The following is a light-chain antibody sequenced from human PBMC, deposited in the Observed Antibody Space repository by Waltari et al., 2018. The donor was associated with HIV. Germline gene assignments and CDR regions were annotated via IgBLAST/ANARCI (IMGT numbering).Light chain of an antibody. CDR3: SSYAGSNNVI. J-gene: IGLJ2*01. Sequence: QSALAQPPSASVSPGQSVTISCTGTSSDVGGYSYVSCYQQHPGKAPKLIIYEVSKRPSGVPYRFSGSKSGNAASLTVSGLQAEDEADYYCSSYAGSNNVIFGGGTKLTVL. CDR2: EVS. V-gene: IGLV2-8*01. CDR1: SSDVGGYSY.